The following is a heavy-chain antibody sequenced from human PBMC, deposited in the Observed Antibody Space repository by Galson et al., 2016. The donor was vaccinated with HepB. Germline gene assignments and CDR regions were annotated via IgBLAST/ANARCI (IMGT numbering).Heavy chain of an antibody. Sequence: SLRLSCAGSGFTFGSYGMHWVRPAPGKGLEWVAVISYDGRNKYYEDTVKGRFTISRDNSNSTMFLQMSDVRPEDTAVYFCAKVSTVHLFIDRFDFWGRGTVVTVSS. CDR2: ISYDGRNK. J-gene: IGHJ3*01. D-gene: IGHD3-10*01. V-gene: IGHV3-30*18. CDR1: GFTFGSYG. CDR3: AKVSTVHLFIDRFDF.